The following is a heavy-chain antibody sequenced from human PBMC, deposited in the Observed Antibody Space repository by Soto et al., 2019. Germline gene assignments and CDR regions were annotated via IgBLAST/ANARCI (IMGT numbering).Heavy chain of an antibody. CDR2: ISGSGGST. Sequence: EVQLLESGGGLVQPGGSLRLSCAASGFTFSSYAMSWVRQAPGKGLEWVSAISGSGGSTYYADSVKGRFTISRDNSKNTLYLQMNGRRAEDTAVYYCARGGWLVRGPLDSWGQGTLVTVSS. CDR1: GFTFSSYA. CDR3: ARGGWLVRGPLDS. D-gene: IGHD6-19*01. V-gene: IGHV3-23*01. J-gene: IGHJ4*02.